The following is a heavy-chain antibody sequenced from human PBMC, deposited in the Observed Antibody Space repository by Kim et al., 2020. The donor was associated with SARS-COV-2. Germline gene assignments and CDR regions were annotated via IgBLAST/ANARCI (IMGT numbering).Heavy chain of an antibody. CDR2: ISYDGSNK. V-gene: IGHV3-30*18. J-gene: IGHJ6*02. CDR3: AKDLADYDILTGYRRTPAQYYYYYGMDV. CDR1: GFTFSSYG. D-gene: IGHD3-9*01. Sequence: GGSLRLSCAASGFTFSSYGMHWVRQAPGKGLEWVAVISYDGSNKYYADSVKGRFTISRDNSKNTLYLQMNSLRAEDTAVYYCAKDLADYDILTGYRRTPAQYYYYYGMDVWGQGTTVTVSS.